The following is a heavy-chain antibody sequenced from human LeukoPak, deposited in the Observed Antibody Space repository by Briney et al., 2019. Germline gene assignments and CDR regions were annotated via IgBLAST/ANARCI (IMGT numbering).Heavy chain of an antibody. CDR1: GGSFSGYY. Sequence: SETLSLTCAVYGGSFSGYYWSWIRQPPGKGLEWIGEINHSGSTNYNPSLKSRVTISVDTSKNQFSLKLSSVTAADTAVYYCASRTVTTRWFDPWGQGTLVIVSS. J-gene: IGHJ5*02. V-gene: IGHV4-34*01. CDR3: ASRTVTTRWFDP. CDR2: INHSGST. D-gene: IGHD4-11*01.